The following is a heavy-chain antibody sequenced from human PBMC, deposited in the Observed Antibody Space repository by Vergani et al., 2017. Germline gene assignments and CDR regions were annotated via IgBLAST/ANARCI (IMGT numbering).Heavy chain of an antibody. CDR2: VYYSGGT. V-gene: IGHV4-39*07. J-gene: IGHJ5*02. D-gene: IGHD3-3*01. CDR1: GGSISSSSYY. Sequence: QLQLQESGPGLVKPSETLSLTCPVSGGSISSSSYYWGWIRQPPGKGLEWIGSVYYSGGTYYNPSLTSRVTISVETSKNQFSMKLSSVTAADTAVYYCSRLIFGVVIALSWFDPWGQGTLVTVSS. CDR3: SRLIFGVVIALSWFDP.